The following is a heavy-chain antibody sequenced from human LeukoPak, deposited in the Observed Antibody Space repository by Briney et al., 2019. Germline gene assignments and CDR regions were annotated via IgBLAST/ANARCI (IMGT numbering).Heavy chain of an antibody. Sequence: SETLSLTCTVSGYSISSGYYWGWIRQPPGKGLEWIGSIYHSGSTYYNPSLKSRVTISVDTSKNQFSLKLSSVTAADTAVYYCARVMITFGGVIGPFDYWGQGTLVTVSS. D-gene: IGHD3-16*02. J-gene: IGHJ4*02. V-gene: IGHV4-38-2*02. CDR3: ARVMITFGGVIGPFDY. CDR1: GYSISSGYY. CDR2: IYHSGST.